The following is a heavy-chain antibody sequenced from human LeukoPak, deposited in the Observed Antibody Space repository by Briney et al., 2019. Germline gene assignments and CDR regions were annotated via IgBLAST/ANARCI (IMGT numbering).Heavy chain of an antibody. Sequence: GGSLRLSCAASGFIFSDYSMNWVRQTPGKRLEWVSSIDSTSTDVYYVDSVKGRFTVSRDNAKRSLSLQMNSLSAEDTAIYYCARNFDYYGSGTYNDWWGQGTLVTVSS. D-gene: IGHD3-10*01. CDR3: ARNFDYYGSGTYNDW. V-gene: IGHV3-21*01. CDR2: IDSTSTDV. J-gene: IGHJ4*02. CDR1: GFIFSDYS.